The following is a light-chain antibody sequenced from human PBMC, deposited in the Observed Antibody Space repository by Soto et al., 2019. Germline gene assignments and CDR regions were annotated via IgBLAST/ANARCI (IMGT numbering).Light chain of an antibody. CDR1: SSNIGTNT. V-gene: IGLV1-44*01. CDR3: EAWDGSQNVVL. CDR2: SNN. Sequence: QSVLAQPPSASGTPGQRVTISCSGSSSNIGTNTVTWYQHLPGSAPKLLIYSNNQRPSGVPDRFSGSKSGTSASLAISGLQPDDEDDYYCEAWDGSQNVVLFGGGTKLTVL. J-gene: IGLJ2*01.